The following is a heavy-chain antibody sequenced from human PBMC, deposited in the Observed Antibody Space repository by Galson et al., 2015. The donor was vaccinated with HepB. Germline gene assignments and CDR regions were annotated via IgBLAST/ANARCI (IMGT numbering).Heavy chain of an antibody. V-gene: IGHV7-4-1*02. CDR1: GYTFTRSA. D-gene: IGHD6-19*01. CDR2: INTNTGNP. J-gene: IGHJ2*01. CDR3: ARTSSGWYWYFDL. Sequence: SVKVSCKASGYTFTRSAMSWVRQAPGQGLEWMGWINTNTGNPTYAQGFTGRFVFSLDTSVSTAYLQISSLKAEDTAVYYCARTSSGWYWYFDLWGRGTLVTVSS.